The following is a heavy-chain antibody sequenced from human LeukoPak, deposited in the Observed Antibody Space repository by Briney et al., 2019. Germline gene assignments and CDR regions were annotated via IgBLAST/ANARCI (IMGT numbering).Heavy chain of an antibody. Sequence: PSETLSLTCTVSGGSISSSSYYWGWIRQPPGKGLEWIGSIYYSGSTYYNPSLKSRVTISVDTSKNQFYLKLSAVTAADTAMYYCARDLLWFGELSSPVWGQGTLVTVSS. CDR2: IYYSGST. D-gene: IGHD3-10*01. V-gene: IGHV4-39*07. CDR1: GGSISSSSYY. CDR3: ARDLLWFGELSSPV. J-gene: IGHJ4*02.